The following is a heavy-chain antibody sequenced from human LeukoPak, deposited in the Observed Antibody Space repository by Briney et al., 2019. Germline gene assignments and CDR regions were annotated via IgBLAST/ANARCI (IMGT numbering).Heavy chain of an antibody. D-gene: IGHD2-2*01. CDR3: ARAPPIVVVPAAGFDY. CDR2: IYHSGST. Sequence: SETLSLTCTVSGGSISSGGYYWSWIRQPPGKGLEWIGYIYHSGSTYYNPSLKSRVTISVDRSKNQFSLKLSSVTAADTAVYYCARAPPIVVVPAAGFDYWGQGTLVTVSS. J-gene: IGHJ4*02. CDR1: GGSISSGGYY. V-gene: IGHV4-30-2*01.